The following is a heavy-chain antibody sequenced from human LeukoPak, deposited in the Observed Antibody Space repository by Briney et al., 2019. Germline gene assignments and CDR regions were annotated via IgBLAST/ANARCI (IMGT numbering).Heavy chain of an antibody. J-gene: IGHJ4*02. CDR3: AKSDHPSEALDY. V-gene: IGHV3-30*18. CDR2: MSYDGSNK. CDR1: GFTFSSYG. Sequence: HSGGSLRLSCAASGFTFSSYGMHWVRQAPGKGLEWVAVMSYDGSNKYYADSVKGRFTISRDNSKNTLYLQMNSLRAEDTAVYYCAKSDHPSEALDYWGQGTLVTVSS.